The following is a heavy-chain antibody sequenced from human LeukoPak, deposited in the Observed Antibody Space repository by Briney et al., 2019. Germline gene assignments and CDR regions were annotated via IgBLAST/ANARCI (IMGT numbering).Heavy chain of an antibody. V-gene: IGHV4-39*01. D-gene: IGHD4-23*01. CDR2: IYYNGIT. Sequence: SETLSLTCTVSDGFISSSSHYWGWIRQPPGKGLEWIGIIYYNGITYYNPSLKSRVTISVDTSKKQFSLKLTPVTAADTAVYYCARQGVGGRAFDYWGQGTLVTVSS. J-gene: IGHJ4*02. CDR3: ARQGVGGRAFDY. CDR1: DGFISSSSHY.